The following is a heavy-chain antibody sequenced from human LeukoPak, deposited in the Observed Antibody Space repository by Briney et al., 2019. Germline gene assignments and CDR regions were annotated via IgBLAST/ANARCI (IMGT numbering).Heavy chain of an antibody. J-gene: IGHJ5*02. D-gene: IGHD7-27*01. Sequence: GGSLILSCAASGFTFSSYGMYWVRPAPGKGREGGAVIWYDGTNKYYADSVKGRFTISRDNSKNTLYLQMNSLRAEDTAVYYCARSWGSAVTFSWFDPWGQGTLVTVSS. CDR2: IWYDGTNK. CDR3: ARSWGSAVTFSWFDP. V-gene: IGHV3-33*01. CDR1: GFTFSSYG.